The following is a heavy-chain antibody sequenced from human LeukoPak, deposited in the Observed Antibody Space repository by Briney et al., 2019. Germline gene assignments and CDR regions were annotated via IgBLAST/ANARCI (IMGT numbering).Heavy chain of an antibody. Sequence: GGSLRLSCAASGFTFSSYSMNWVRQAPGKGLEWVSSISSSSSYIYYADSVKGRFTISRDNAKNSLYLQMNSLRAEDTAVYYCATVEMATITPVRNWGQGTLVTVSS. V-gene: IGHV3-21*01. CDR2: ISSSSSYI. J-gene: IGHJ4*02. D-gene: IGHD5-24*01. CDR3: ATVEMATITPVRN. CDR1: GFTFSSYS.